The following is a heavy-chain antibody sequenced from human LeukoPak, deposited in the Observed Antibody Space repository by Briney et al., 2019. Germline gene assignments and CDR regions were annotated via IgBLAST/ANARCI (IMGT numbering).Heavy chain of an antibody. CDR2: IRQDGGET. CDR1: GFTFSNYW. Sequence: GGSLRLSCAASGFTFSNYWMSWVRQAQGKGLEWVANIRQDGGETYYGDSVKGRFIISRDNAKNSLFLQMNRLRAEDTAVYYCATYSSLNTREFQYWGQGTLVTVSP. CDR3: ATYSSLNTREFQY. D-gene: IGHD3-22*01. V-gene: IGHV3-7*01. J-gene: IGHJ1*01.